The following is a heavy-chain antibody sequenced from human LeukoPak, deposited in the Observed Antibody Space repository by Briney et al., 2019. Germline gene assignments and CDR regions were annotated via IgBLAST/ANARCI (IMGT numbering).Heavy chain of an antibody. Sequence: GRSLRLSCAASGFTFSSCGMHWVRQAPGKGLEWVAVIWYDGSNKYYADSVKGRFTISRDNSKNTLYLQMNSLRVEDTAVYYCAKDQGSSGYYSWGQGTLVTVSS. D-gene: IGHD3-22*01. V-gene: IGHV3-33*06. CDR3: AKDQGSSGYYS. CDR2: IWYDGSNK. CDR1: GFTFSSCG. J-gene: IGHJ4*02.